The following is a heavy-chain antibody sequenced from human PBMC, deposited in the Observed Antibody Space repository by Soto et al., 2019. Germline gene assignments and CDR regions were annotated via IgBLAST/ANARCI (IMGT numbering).Heavy chain of an antibody. Sequence: GESLKISCKGSGYSFTSYWIGWVRQMPGKGLEWMGIIYPGDSDTRYSPSFQGQVTISADKSISTAYLQWSSLKASDTAMYYCARFPEYYYDSSGSINAFDIWGQGTMVTVSS. V-gene: IGHV5-51*01. J-gene: IGHJ3*02. CDR2: IYPGDSDT. CDR1: GYSFTSYW. CDR3: ARFPEYYYDSSGSINAFDI. D-gene: IGHD3-22*01.